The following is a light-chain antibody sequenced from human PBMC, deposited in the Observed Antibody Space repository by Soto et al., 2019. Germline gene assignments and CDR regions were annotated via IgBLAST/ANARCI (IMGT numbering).Light chain of an antibody. CDR2: HAS. J-gene: IGKJ1*01. CDR1: RSLSSDY. CDR3: QQYGSSGT. V-gene: IGKV3-20*01. Sequence: IVLMQSPDTLSLSPGERATLSCRASRSLSSDYLAWYQQKPGQAPRLLFYHASRRATGTPDRFSVSGSGTDFTLTISRLEPEDFAVYYCQQYGSSGTFGQGTKVDI.